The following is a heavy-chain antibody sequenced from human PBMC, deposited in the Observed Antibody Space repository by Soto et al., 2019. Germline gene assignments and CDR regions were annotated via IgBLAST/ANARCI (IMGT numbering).Heavy chain of an antibody. CDR2: IYPGDSDA. Sequence: RGESLKISCKGYGYRFTTYWIGWVRQKPGKGLEWMGIIYPGDSDARYSPSFQGQVIMSADKSISTAYLQWSSLKASDTAMYYCARIDCSGGSCSPNDAFDIWGQGTMVTVSS. D-gene: IGHD2-15*01. J-gene: IGHJ3*02. CDR3: ARIDCSGGSCSPNDAFDI. CDR1: GYRFTTYW. V-gene: IGHV5-51*01.